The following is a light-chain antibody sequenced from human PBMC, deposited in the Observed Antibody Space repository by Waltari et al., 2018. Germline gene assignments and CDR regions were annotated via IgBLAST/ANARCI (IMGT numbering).Light chain of an antibody. CDR3: QQYSSFIYT. V-gene: IGKV1-5*03. J-gene: IGKJ2*01. CDR2: KAT. CDR1: QSISIW. Sequence: DIQMTQSPSTLSAFVGDRVNITCRASQSISIWLAWYQQKPGKAPKLLIYKATSLERGVPSRFSGSGSGTEFTLTISSLKPDDFASYYCQQYSSFIYTFGQGTKVEI.